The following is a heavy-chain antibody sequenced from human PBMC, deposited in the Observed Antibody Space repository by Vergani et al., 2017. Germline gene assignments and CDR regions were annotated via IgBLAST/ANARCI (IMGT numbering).Heavy chain of an antibody. CDR3: VREETFYDSVSDYLAGYFDH. CDR1: GFIFSDYN. CDR2: ISGRSSYV. V-gene: IGHV3-21*02. J-gene: IGHJ4*02. Sequence: EVQVVQSGGGLVKPGGSLRLSCETSGFIFSDYNLNWVRQAPGNGLEWVASISGRSSYVNYAVSVKGRFTISRDNAKNSLFLQMNSLRAEDTAVYYCVREETFYDSVSDYLAGYFDHWGQGALVTVSS. D-gene: IGHD3-3*01.